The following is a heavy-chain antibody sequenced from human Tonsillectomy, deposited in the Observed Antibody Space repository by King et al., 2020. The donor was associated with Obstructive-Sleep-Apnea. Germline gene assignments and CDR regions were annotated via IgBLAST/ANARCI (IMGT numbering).Heavy chain of an antibody. CDR2: IYHSGRT. J-gene: IGHJ4*02. V-gene: IGHV4-38-2*02. CDR3: AGDRAEFTDY. CDR1: GYYISSGYY. D-gene: IGHD1-14*01. Sequence: VQLQESGPGLVKPSETLSLTCTVSGYYISSGYYWGWVRQPPGKGLEWIGSIYHSGRTYYHPSLKRRVTISVDTSKNQFSLKLSSGTAADTAVYYCAGDRAEFTDYWGQGTLVTVSS.